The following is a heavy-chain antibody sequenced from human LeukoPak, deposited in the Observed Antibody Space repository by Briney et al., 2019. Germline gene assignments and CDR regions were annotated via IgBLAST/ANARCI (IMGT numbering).Heavy chain of an antibody. Sequence: GDSLRLSCAASGFTVSNNYISWVRQAPGKGLEWVSVMYSGRSTKYADSVKARFTISRDNSKNTVYLQMNSLRVDDTAVYYCARATLDNWGQGTLVTVFS. J-gene: IGHJ4*02. CDR1: GFTVSNNY. CDR3: ARATLDN. CDR2: MYSGRST. V-gene: IGHV3-53*01.